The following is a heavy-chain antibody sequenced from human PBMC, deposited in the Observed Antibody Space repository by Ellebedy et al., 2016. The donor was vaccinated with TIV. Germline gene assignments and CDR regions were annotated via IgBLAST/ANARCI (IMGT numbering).Heavy chain of an antibody. D-gene: IGHD5-18*01. CDR2: ISSSGSTI. Sequence: PGGSLRLSCAASGFTFSSYEMNWVRQAPGKGLEWVSYISSSGSTIYYADSVKCRFTISRDNAKNSLYLQMNSLRAEDTAVYYCARASGYSYESAPTGGMDVWGQGTTVTVSS. CDR1: GFTFSSYE. V-gene: IGHV3-48*03. CDR3: ARASGYSYESAPTGGMDV. J-gene: IGHJ6*02.